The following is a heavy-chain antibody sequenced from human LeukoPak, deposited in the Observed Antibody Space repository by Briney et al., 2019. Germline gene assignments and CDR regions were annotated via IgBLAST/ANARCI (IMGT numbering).Heavy chain of an antibody. CDR2: IHLDGRTT. D-gene: IGHD3-16*01. CDR1: GFTFSSYW. Sequence: GGSLRLSCAASGFTFSSYWMHWVRQRPGKGLVWVSSIHLDGRTTNYADSVKGRFTISRDNAKNTLSLEMNSLRPEYTAVYSCARGGSPSDYWGQGTLVSVSS. CDR3: ARGGSPSDY. V-gene: IGHV3-74*01. J-gene: IGHJ4*02.